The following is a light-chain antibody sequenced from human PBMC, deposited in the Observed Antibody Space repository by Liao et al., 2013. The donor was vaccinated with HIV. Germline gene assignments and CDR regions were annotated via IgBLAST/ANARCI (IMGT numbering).Light chain of an antibody. Sequence: SYELTQPPSVSVSPGQTASITCSGDKLGDKFASWYQQKPGQSPVLVIYQDTKRPSGIPERFSGSNSGNTATLTISGTQASDEADYFCQAWDGSSAYVVFGGGTKLTVL. CDR3: QAWDGSSAYVV. V-gene: IGLV3-1*01. J-gene: IGLJ2*01. CDR1: KLGDKF. CDR2: QDT.